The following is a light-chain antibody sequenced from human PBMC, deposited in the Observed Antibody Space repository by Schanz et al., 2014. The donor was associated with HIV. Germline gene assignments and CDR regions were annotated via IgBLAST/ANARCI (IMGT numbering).Light chain of an antibody. CDR1: AFNIGQNY. CDR2: DNN. CDR3: SSYAATSNVL. J-gene: IGLJ3*02. V-gene: IGLV1-40*01. Sequence: QSVLTQPPSMSAAPGQRVTISCAGSAFNIGQNYVSWFQQFPGTAPKLLIYDNNNRPSGVPDRFSGSKSGTSASLAITGLQAKDEADYYCSSYAATSNVLFGGGTKLTVL.